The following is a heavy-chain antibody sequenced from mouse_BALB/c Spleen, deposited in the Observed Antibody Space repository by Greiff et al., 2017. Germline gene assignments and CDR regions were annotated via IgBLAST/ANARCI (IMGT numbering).Heavy chain of an antibody. Sequence: EVHLVESGGGLVKPGGSLKLSCAASGFTFSSYTMSWVRQTPEKRLEWVATISSGGSYTYYPDSVKGRFTISRDNAKNTLYLQMSSLKSEDTAMYYCTREYGYAMDYWGQGTSVTVSS. D-gene: IGHD1-1*01. CDR1: GFTFSSYT. CDR3: TREYGYAMDY. V-gene: IGHV5-6-4*01. J-gene: IGHJ4*01. CDR2: ISSGGSYT.